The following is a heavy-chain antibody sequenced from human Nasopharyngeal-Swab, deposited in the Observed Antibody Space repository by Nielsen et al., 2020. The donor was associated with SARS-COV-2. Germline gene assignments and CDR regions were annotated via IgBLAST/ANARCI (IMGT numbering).Heavy chain of an antibody. Sequence: SVKVSCKVSGYTLTELSMHWVRQAPGKGLEWMGGFDPEDGEAIYAQKFQGRVTMTEDTSTDTAYMELSSLRSEDTAVYYCATTTPIVGAPSWFDPWGQGTLVTVSS. CDR1: GYTLTELS. D-gene: IGHD1-26*01. J-gene: IGHJ5*02. V-gene: IGHV1-24*01. CDR3: ATTTPIVGAPSWFDP. CDR2: FDPEDGEA.